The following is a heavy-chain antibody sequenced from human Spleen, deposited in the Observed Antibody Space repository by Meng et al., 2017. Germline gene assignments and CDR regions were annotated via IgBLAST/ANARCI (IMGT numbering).Heavy chain of an antibody. J-gene: IGHJ6*02. V-gene: IGHV3-7*01. Sequence: GGSLRPSCAASGFTFSNAWMTWVRQAPGKGLEWVANIKQDGSEKYYVDSVKGRFTISRDNAKNSLYLQMNSLRAEDTAVYYCARDGSVRYFDWLSPSVRYYDMDVWGQGTTVTVSS. CDR1: GFTFSNAW. CDR3: ARDGSVRYFDWLSPSVRYYDMDV. D-gene: IGHD3-9*01. CDR2: IKQDGSEK.